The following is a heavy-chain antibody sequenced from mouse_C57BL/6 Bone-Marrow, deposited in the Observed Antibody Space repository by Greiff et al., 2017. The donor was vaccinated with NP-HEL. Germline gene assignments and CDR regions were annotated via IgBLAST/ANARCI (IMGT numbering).Heavy chain of an antibody. CDR3: ARRKRENWAALCDY. Sequence: QVQLQQPGAELVKPGASVKLSCKASGYTFTSYWMHWVKQRPGQGLEWIGMIHPNSGSTNYNEKFKSKATLTVDKSSSTAYMQLSSLTSEDSAVDYCARRKRENWAALCDYWGQGTTLTVSS. D-gene: IGHD6-2*01. CDR1: GYTFTSYW. CDR2: IHPNSGST. J-gene: IGHJ2*01. V-gene: IGHV1-64*01.